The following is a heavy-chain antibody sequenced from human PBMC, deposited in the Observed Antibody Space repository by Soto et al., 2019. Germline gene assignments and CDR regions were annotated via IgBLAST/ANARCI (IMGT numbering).Heavy chain of an antibody. Sequence: PXATLSLNCAVYGGSFSGYYWSWIRQPPGKGLEWIGEINHSGSTNYNPSLNSRVTISVDTSKNQFSLKLSSVTAADTAVYYCARPGRIPMPRGARGWFDPWGQGTLVTVSS. CDR3: ARPGRIPMPRGARGWFDP. V-gene: IGHV4-34*01. CDR2: INHSGST. CDR1: GGSFSGYY. D-gene: IGHD3-10*01. J-gene: IGHJ5*02.